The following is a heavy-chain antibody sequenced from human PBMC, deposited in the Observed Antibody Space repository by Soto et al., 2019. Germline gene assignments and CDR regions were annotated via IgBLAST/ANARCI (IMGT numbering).Heavy chain of an antibody. CDR3: VKGYRSRWYVWFDY. D-gene: IGHD6-13*01. CDR1: GFTFSNSA. V-gene: IGHV3-64D*06. J-gene: IGHJ4*02. Sequence: EVQLVESGGGLVQPGGSLRLSCSASGFTFSNSAMHWVRQAPGKGLEYVSAISSSGGSTYYADSVKGRFTISRDNSKNTLYLQMSSLRVEDTAVYYCVKGYRSRWYVWFDYWGQGTLVTVSS. CDR2: ISSSGGST.